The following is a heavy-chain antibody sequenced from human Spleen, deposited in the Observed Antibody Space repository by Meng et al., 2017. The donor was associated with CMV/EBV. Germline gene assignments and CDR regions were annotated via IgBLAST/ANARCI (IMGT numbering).Heavy chain of an antibody. V-gene: IGHV4-39*06. D-gene: IGHD5-18*01. CDR2: IYYSGST. CDR3: ARGVGAQLWLHHAFDI. Sequence: GSLRLSCTVSGGSISSTSYYWGWIRQPPGKGLEWIGNIYYSGSTYYSLSLKSRDTISVDRSKNQFPLKLSSVTAADTAVYYCARGVGAQLWLHHAFDIWGQGTMVTVSS. J-gene: IGHJ3*02. CDR1: GGSISSTSYY.